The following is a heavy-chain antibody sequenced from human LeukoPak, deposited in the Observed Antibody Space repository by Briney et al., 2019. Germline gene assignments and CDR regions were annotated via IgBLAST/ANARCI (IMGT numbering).Heavy chain of an antibody. CDR2: ISGSGGST. Sequence: PGGSLRLSCAASGFTFTSYAMSWVRQAPGKGLEWVSTISGSGGSTYYADSVKGRFTISRDSSKNTLYLQMNSLREEDTAVYYCAKRAMSGMWKDKNNWLDPWGQGTLVTVSS. J-gene: IGHJ5*02. V-gene: IGHV3-23*01. CDR1: GFTFTSYA. D-gene: IGHD3-3*01. CDR3: AKRAMSGMWKDKNNWLDP.